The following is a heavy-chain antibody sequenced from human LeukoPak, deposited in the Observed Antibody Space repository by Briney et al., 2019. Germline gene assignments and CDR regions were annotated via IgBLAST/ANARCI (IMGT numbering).Heavy chain of an antibody. CDR1: GGSISSYY. CDR3: ARQLGFDAFDI. J-gene: IGHJ3*02. Sequence: KPSETLSLTCTVSGGSISSYYWSWIRQPPGKGLEWIGYTHYSGSTNYNPPLKSRVTISVDTSKNQFSLKLSSVTAADTAVYYCARQLGFDAFDIWGQGTMVTVSS. CDR2: THYSGST. V-gene: IGHV4-59*01. D-gene: IGHD1-1*01.